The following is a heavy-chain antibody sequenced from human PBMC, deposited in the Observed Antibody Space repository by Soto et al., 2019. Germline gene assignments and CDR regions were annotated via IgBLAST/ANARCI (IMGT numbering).Heavy chain of an antibody. Sequence: GGSLRLSCAASGVTVSSNYMSLVRQAPGKGLEWVSVIYSGGSTYYADSVKGRFTISRDNSKNTLYLQMNSLRAEDTAVYYCARLYCGGDCYGADAFDIWGQGTMVTVSS. V-gene: IGHV3-66*04. D-gene: IGHD2-21*02. CDR3: ARLYCGGDCYGADAFDI. CDR1: GVTVSSNY. J-gene: IGHJ3*02. CDR2: IYSGGST.